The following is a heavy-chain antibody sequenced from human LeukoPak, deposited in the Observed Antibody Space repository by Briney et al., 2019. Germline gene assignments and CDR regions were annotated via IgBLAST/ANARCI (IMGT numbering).Heavy chain of an antibody. V-gene: IGHV3-21*01. CDR3: ARAGSGGTFGT. Sequence: GGSLRLSCAASGFTFSSYSMNWVRQAPGKGLEWVSSISSSSSYIYYADSVKGRFTISRDNAKNSLYLQMNSLRAEDTGVYYCARAGSGGTFGTWGQGTLVTVSS. J-gene: IGHJ5*02. D-gene: IGHD2-8*02. CDR2: ISSSSSYI. CDR1: GFTFSSYS.